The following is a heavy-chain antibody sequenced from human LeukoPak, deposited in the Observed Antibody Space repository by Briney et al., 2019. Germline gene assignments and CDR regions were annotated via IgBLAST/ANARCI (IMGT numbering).Heavy chain of an antibody. Sequence: PGGSLRLSCAASGFTFSSYAMSWVRQAPGKGLEWVSVISGSGDNTYYADSVKGRFTISRDNSKNTLYLQMNSLRAEDTAAYYCANTLGSDVVATTALRYWGQGTLVTVSS. D-gene: IGHD5-12*01. CDR2: ISGSGDNT. V-gene: IGHV3-23*01. CDR3: ANTLGSDVVATTALRY. J-gene: IGHJ4*02. CDR1: GFTFSSYA.